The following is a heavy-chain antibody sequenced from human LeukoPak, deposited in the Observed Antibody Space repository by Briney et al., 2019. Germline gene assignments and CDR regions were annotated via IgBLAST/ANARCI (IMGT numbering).Heavy chain of an antibody. J-gene: IGHJ6*02. V-gene: IGHV1-69*04. Sequence: SVKVSRKASGGTFSSYAISWVRQAPGQGLEWMGRIIPILGIANYAQKFQGRVTITADKSTSTAYMELSSLRSEGTAVYYCARAGSIVVVPAASGISMDVWGQGTTVTVSS. CDR3: ARAGSIVVVPAASGISMDV. CDR2: IIPILGIA. D-gene: IGHD2-2*01. CDR1: GGTFSSYA.